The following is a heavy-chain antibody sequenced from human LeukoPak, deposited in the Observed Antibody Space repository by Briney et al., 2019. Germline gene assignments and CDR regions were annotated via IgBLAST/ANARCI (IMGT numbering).Heavy chain of an antibody. V-gene: IGHV3-30-3*01. CDR1: GFTFSSYA. CDR2: ISYDGSNK. Sequence: PGGSLRLSCAASGFTFSSYAMHWVRQAPGKGLEWVAVISYDGSNKYYADSVKGRFTISRDNSKNTLYLQMNSLRAEDTAVYYCARQNAYSSYFDYWGQGTLVTVSS. CDR3: ARQNAYSSYFDY. J-gene: IGHJ4*02. D-gene: IGHD6-13*01.